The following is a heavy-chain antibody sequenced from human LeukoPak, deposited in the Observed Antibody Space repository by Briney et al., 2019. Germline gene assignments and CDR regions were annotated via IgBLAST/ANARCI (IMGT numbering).Heavy chain of an antibody. CDR2: INAGNGNT. V-gene: IGHV1-3*01. D-gene: IGHD6-13*01. J-gene: IGHJ4*02. CDR1: GYTFTSYA. Sequence: ASVKVSCKASGYTFTSYAMHWVRQAPGQRLEWMGWINAGNGNTKYSQKFQGRVTITRDTSASTAYMELSSLRSEDTAVYYCARRQAGSSWRDYWGQGTLVTVSS. CDR3: ARRQAGSSWRDY.